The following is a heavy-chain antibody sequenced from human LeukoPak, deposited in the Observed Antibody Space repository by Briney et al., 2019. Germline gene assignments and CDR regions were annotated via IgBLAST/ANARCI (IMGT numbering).Heavy chain of an antibody. V-gene: IGHV1-46*01. CDR2: INPSVDIT. CDR3: AREETMIAVAGTHPRTFDY. Sequence: ASVKVSCKASGYTFTSYYMHWVRPAPGQGLEWMGIINPSVDITSYAQKFQGRVTMTRDTSTSTVYMELSSLRSEDTAVYYCAREETMIAVAGTHPRTFDYWGQGTLVTVSS. D-gene: IGHD6-19*01. CDR1: GYTFTSYY. J-gene: IGHJ4*02.